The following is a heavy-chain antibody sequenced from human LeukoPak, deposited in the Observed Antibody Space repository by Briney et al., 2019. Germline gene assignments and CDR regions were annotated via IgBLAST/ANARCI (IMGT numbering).Heavy chain of an antibody. Sequence: GGSLRLSCAASGFTLSDYHMNWVRQAPGKGLEWLSSITTISHYIYYAGAVRGRFAISRDNAKNSLYLQMNSLRGEDTAVYYCARSGGPGTYHQRRYSWFDPWGQGTLATVSS. D-gene: IGHD3-10*01. CDR3: ARSGGPGTYHQRRYSWFDP. V-gene: IGHV3-21*01. CDR2: ITTISHYI. J-gene: IGHJ5*02. CDR1: GFTLSDYH.